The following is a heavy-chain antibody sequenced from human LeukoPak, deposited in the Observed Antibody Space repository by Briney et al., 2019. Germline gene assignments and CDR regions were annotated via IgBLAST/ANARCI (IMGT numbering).Heavy chain of an antibody. V-gene: IGHV1-69*04. D-gene: IGHD3-3*01. Sequence: ASVKVSCKASGGTFSSYAISWVRQAPGQGLEWMGRIIPILGIANYAQKFQGRVTITRNTSISTAYMELSSLRSEDTAVYYCARGPYYDFWSGYYTDYYYMDVWGKGTTVTVSS. J-gene: IGHJ6*03. CDR3: ARGPYYDFWSGYYTDYYYMDV. CDR1: GGTFSSYA. CDR2: IIPILGIA.